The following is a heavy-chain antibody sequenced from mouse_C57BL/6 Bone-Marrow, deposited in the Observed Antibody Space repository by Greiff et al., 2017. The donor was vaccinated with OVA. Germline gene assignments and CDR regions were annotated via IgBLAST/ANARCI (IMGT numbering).Heavy chain of an antibody. CDR2: IDRENGDT. V-gene: IGHV14-4*01. J-gene: IGHJ1*03. D-gene: IGHD2-3*01. CDR1: GFNVKDDY. Sequence: VHVKQSGAELVRPGASVKLSCTASGFNVKDDYMHWVKQRPEQGLEWIGWIDRENGDTEYAAKFQGKATIAADTSSNTAYLQLSSLTSEDTAVYYCTIDGYYLYWYFGVWGTGTTVTVSS. CDR3: TIDGYYLYWYFGV.